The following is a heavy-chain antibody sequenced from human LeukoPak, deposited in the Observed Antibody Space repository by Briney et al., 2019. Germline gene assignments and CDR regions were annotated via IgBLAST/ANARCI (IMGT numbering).Heavy chain of an antibody. V-gene: IGHV3-23*01. Sequence: GGSLRLSCAASGFTFSSYAMSWVRQAPGKGLEWVSAISGSGGSTYYADSVKGRFTISRDNSKNTLYLQMNSLRAEDTAVYYRANDNGGTNWFDPWGQGTLVTVSS. CDR3: ANDNGGTNWFDP. CDR1: GFTFSSYA. CDR2: ISGSGGST. J-gene: IGHJ5*02.